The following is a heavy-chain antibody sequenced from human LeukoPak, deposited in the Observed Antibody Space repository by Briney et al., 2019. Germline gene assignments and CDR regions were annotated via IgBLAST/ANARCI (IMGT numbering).Heavy chain of an antibody. CDR3: ARYGGTNRSFDY. Sequence: ASVKVSCKASGYTFSSYGITWVRQAPGQGLEWMGWISPSSGNTNYVQNLQGRVSMTTDTSTSTVYMELRSLRSDDTAVYYYARYGGTNRSFDYWGPGTLVSVSS. CDR2: ISPSSGNT. D-gene: IGHD1-14*01. J-gene: IGHJ4*02. V-gene: IGHV1-18*01. CDR1: GYTFSSYG.